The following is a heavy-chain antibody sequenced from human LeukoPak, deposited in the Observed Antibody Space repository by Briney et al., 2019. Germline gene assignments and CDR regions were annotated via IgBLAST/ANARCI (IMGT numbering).Heavy chain of an antibody. V-gene: IGHV3-7*01. J-gene: IGHJ6*02. Sequence: PGGSLRLSCAASGFTFSSYGMSWVRQAPGKGLEWVASIKQDGSEKYYVDSVKGRFTISRDNAKNSLYLQMNSLRAEDTAVYYCARDDPMVYGMDVWGQGTTVTVSS. CDR3: ARDDPMVYGMDV. D-gene: IGHD3-10*01. CDR2: IKQDGSEK. CDR1: GFTFSSYG.